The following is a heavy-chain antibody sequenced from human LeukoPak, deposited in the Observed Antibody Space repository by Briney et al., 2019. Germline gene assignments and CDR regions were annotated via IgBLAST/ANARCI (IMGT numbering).Heavy chain of an antibody. J-gene: IGHJ6*02. Sequence: SDTLSLTCPLYGGSFSGYYWSWIRQPPGTGLEGTGEINHSGSNNYNPSLKSRVTISVDTSQNQFSLKLSSVTAADTCVYYCARDTYDSSGYYSHRGYYGMDVWGQGTTVTVSS. D-gene: IGHD3-22*01. V-gene: IGHV4-34*01. CDR1: GGSFSGYY. CDR2: INHSGSN. CDR3: ARDTYDSSGYYSHRGYYGMDV.